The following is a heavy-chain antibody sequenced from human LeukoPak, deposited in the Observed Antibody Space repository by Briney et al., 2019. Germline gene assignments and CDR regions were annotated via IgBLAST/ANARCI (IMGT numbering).Heavy chain of an antibody. CDR3: AREGGTIFGVVINYYYYGMDV. Sequence: GASVKVSCKASGGTFSSYAISWVRQAPGQGLEWMGRIIPILGIANYAQEFQGRVTITADKSTSTAYMELSSLRSEDTAVYYCAREGGTIFGVVINYYYYGMDVWGQGTTVTVSS. CDR1: GGTFSSYA. D-gene: IGHD3-3*01. J-gene: IGHJ6*02. CDR2: IIPILGIA. V-gene: IGHV1-69*04.